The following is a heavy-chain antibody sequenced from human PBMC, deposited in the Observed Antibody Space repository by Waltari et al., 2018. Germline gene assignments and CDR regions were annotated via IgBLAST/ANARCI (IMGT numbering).Heavy chain of an antibody. J-gene: IGHJ5*02. CDR2: ISYDGSNK. V-gene: IGHV3-30-3*01. Sequence: QVQLVESGGGGVQPGRSLRPSCAASGFTFSSYAMHWVRQAPGKGLEWVAVISYDGSNKYYADSVKGRFTISRDNSKNTLYLQMNSLRAEDTAVYYCARGGRSIAAAGTGWFDPWGQGTLVTVSS. CDR3: ARGGRSIAAAGTGWFDP. D-gene: IGHD6-13*01. CDR1: GFTFSSYA.